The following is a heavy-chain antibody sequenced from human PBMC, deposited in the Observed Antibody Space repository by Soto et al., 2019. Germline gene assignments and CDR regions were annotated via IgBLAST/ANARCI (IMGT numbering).Heavy chain of an antibody. Sequence: HPGGSLRLSCAASGFTFSSYGMHWVRQAPGKGLEWVAVISYDGSNKYYADSVKGRFTISRDNSKNTLYLQMNSLRAEDTAVYYCEKDSSSYYGSGSYYNGGSNWFDPWGQGTLVTVSS. V-gene: IGHV3-30*18. J-gene: IGHJ5*02. D-gene: IGHD3-10*01. CDR1: GFTFSSYG. CDR2: ISYDGSNK. CDR3: EKDSSSYYGSGSYYNGGSNWFDP.